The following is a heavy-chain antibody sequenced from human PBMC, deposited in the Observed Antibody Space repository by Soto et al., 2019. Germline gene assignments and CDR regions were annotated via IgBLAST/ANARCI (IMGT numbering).Heavy chain of an antibody. CDR3: AGRIAAREGWFDP. J-gene: IGHJ5*02. CDR2: IYYSGST. Sequence: TGTLSLTCTVSGGSIISSSYYWGWIRQPPGKGLEWIGSIYYSGSTYYNPSLKSRVTISVDTSKNQFSLKLSSVTAADTAVYYCAGRIAAREGWFDPWGQGTLVTVSS. D-gene: IGHD6-6*01. CDR1: GGSIISSSYY. V-gene: IGHV4-39*01.